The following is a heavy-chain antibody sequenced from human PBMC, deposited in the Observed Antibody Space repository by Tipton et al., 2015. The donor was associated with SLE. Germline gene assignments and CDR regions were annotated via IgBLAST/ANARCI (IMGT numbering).Heavy chain of an antibody. V-gene: IGHV3-48*01. Sequence: SLRLSCAASGFTFSSYSMNWVRQAPGKGLEWVSYITSSGSTIYYADSVKGRFTISRDNSKNTLYLQMNSLRAEDTAVYYCAKDPSTRAAAYWGQGTLVTVSS. CDR1: GFTFSSYS. CDR3: AKDPSTRAAAY. CDR2: ITSSGSTI. D-gene: IGHD2/OR15-2a*01. J-gene: IGHJ4*02.